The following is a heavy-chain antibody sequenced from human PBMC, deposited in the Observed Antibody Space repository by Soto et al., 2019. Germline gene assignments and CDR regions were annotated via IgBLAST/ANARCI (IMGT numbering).Heavy chain of an antibody. Sequence: GESLKISCEASGSKFTTYWIGWVRQMPGKGLEWMGIIYPGDSETRYNPSFQGHVTISADKSNNTTYLQWSSLKASDTATYYCARHLGVAVAGTRWYFDLWGRGTLVTVSS. J-gene: IGHJ2*01. CDR1: GSKFTTYW. V-gene: IGHV5-51*01. CDR3: ARHLGVAVAGTRWYFDL. D-gene: IGHD6-19*01. CDR2: IYPGDSET.